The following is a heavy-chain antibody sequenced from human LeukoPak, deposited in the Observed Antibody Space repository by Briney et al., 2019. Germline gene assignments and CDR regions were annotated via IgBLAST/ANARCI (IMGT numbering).Heavy chain of an antibody. CDR1: GFTFSSYS. CDR3: ATDLSDILTGYPDY. V-gene: IGHV3-21*01. Sequence: GGSLRLSCAASGFTFSSYSMNWVRQAPGKGLEWVSSISSSSSYIYYADSVKGRFTISRDNAKNSLYLQMNSLRAEDTAVYYCATDLSDILTGYPDYWGQGTLVTVSS. D-gene: IGHD3-9*01. CDR2: ISSSSSYI. J-gene: IGHJ4*02.